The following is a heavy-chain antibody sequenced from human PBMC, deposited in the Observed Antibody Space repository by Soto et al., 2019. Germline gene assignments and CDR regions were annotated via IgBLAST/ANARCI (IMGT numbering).Heavy chain of an antibody. CDR1: GGFVSSGSYY. J-gene: IGHJ3*02. D-gene: IGHD1-1*01. V-gene: IGHV4-34*01. CDR3: ARVERGTATTVVDAFDI. Sequence: QVQLQQWGAGLLKPSETLSLTCAVYGGFVSSGSYYWSWIRQPPGKGLGWIGEMSHSGGTHSNPSLKRRVTISVDTSKNQFSLKMSSVPAADTALYYCARVERGTATTVVDAFDIWGPGTMVTVSS. CDR2: MSHSGGT.